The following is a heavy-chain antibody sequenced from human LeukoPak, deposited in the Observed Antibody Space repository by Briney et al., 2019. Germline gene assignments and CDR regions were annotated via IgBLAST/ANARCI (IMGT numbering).Heavy chain of an antibody. CDR1: GFTFSSYA. J-gene: IGHJ4*02. CDR3: AKDLSDYVWGSYRSRGSFDY. CDR2: ISGSGGSA. Sequence: GGSLRLSCAASGFTFSSYAMSRVRQAPGKGLEWVSAISGSGGSAYYADSVKGRFTISRDNSKNTLYLQMNSLRAEDTAVYYCAKDLSDYVWGSYRSRGSFDYWGQGTLVTVSS. V-gene: IGHV3-23*01. D-gene: IGHD3-16*02.